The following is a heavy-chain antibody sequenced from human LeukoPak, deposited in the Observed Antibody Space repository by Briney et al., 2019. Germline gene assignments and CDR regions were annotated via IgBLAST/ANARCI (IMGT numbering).Heavy chain of an antibody. CDR2: IDPKSGGT. J-gene: IGHJ4*02. CDR1: GYSFTVHF. Sequence: GASVKVSCKASGYSFTVHFMHWVRQAPGQGLEWMGWIDPKSGGTNYAQNFQGRVTMTRDTSISTGYMELSRLTSDDSAIYYCTRWRGYSSGWSGPFDDWGQGTLVTVSS. D-gene: IGHD6-19*01. CDR3: TRWRGYSSGWSGPFDD. V-gene: IGHV1-2*02.